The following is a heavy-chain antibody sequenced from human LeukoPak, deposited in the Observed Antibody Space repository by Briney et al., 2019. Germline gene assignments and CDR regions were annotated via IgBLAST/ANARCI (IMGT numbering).Heavy chain of an antibody. D-gene: IGHD6-19*01. CDR3: AKGIAVAVNFDY. V-gene: IGHV3-30*18. CDR1: GFTSSSYG. CDR2: ISYDGSNK. Sequence: GGSLRLSCAASGFTSSSYGMHWVRQAPGKGLEWVAVISYDGSNKYYADSVKGRFTISRDNSKNTLYLQMNSLRAEDTAVYYCAKGIAVAVNFDYWGQGTLVTVSS. J-gene: IGHJ4*02.